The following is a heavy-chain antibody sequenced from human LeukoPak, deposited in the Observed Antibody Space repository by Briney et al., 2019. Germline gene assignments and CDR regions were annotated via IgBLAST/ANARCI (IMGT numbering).Heavy chain of an antibody. V-gene: IGHV1-2*02. J-gene: IGHJ6*03. CDR2: INPNSGGT. CDR1: GYTFTGYY. Sequence: ASVKVSCKASGYTFTGYYMHWVRQAPGQGLEWMGWINPNSGGTNYAQKFQGRVTMTRDTSISTAYMELSRLRSDDTAVYYCARDSGYGDYVDYMDVWGKGTTVTVSS. CDR3: ARDSGYGDYVDYMDV. D-gene: IGHD4-17*01.